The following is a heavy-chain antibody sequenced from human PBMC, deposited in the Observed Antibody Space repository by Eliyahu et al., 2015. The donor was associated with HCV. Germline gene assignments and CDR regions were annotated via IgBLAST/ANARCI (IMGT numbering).Heavy chain of an antibody. CDR1: GGSIXTYY. CDR2: IHYSGRT. CDR3: ASGGGGIAVTGTGGWFDP. V-gene: IGHV4-59*01. D-gene: IGHD6-19*01. J-gene: IGHJ5*02. Sequence: QVQLQESGPGLVKPSETLSLTCTVSGGSIXTYYWXWIRQPPGKGLEWIGYIHYSGRTNYNPSLKSRVTISVDTSKNQFSLNLTSVTAADTAMYYCASGGGGIAVTGTGGWFDPWGQGTLVTVSS.